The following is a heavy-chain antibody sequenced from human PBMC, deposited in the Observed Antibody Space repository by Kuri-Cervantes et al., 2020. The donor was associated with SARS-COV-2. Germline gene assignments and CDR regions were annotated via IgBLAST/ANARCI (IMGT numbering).Heavy chain of an antibody. Sequence: ESLKISCSVSVGSIISSGNYWGWIRQPPGKGLEWVGSIYYTGSTSYNPSLKSRVTISVDTSKNQFSLRLSSVTAADTAVYYCARHPLITLKEGWFDPWGQGTLVTVSS. CDR3: ARHPLITLKEGWFDP. CDR1: VGSIISSGNY. V-gene: IGHV4-39*01. CDR2: IYYTGST. D-gene: IGHD3-22*01. J-gene: IGHJ5*02.